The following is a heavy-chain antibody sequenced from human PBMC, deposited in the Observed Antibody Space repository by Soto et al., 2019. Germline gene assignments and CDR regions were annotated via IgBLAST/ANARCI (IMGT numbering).Heavy chain of an antibody. CDR2: IRGDGGQT. CDR3: ARDVGLDSDDFFAY. V-gene: IGHV3-23*01. J-gene: IGHJ4*02. D-gene: IGHD1-1*01. Sequence: GGSLRLSCTASGFTFSSYGMGWVRQAPGKGLQWVSTIRGDGGQTHYTDSLKGRFSISRDNSKNTVYLQMDSLRAEDTAMYFCARDVGLDSDDFFAYWGQGTQVTVS. CDR1: GFTFSSYG.